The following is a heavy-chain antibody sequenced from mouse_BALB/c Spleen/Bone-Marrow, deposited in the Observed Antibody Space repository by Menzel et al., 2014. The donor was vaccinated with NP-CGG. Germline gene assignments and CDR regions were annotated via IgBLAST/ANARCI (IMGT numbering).Heavy chain of an antibody. V-gene: IGHV1-80*01. Sequence: QVQLQQSGAELVRPGSSVKISCKASGYAFSAYWMNWVKQRPGQDLEWIRQIYPGDGDTNYNGKFKGKATLTADKSSSTAYMQLSSLTSEDSAVYFCTRSTATFDYWGQGTTLTVSS. D-gene: IGHD1-2*01. J-gene: IGHJ2*01. CDR3: TRSTATFDY. CDR1: GYAFSAYW. CDR2: IYPGDGDT.